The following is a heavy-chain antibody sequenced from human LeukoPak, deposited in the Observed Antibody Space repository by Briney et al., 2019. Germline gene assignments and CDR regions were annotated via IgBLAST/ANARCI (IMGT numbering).Heavy chain of an antibody. CDR2: IIPIFGTA. CDR1: GYTFTSYD. Sequence: SVKVSCKASGYTFTSYDINWVRQAPGQGLEWMGGIIPIFGTANYAQKFQGRVTITADESTSTAYMELSSLRSEDTAVYYCARVGDYVWGSYRAPPDYWGQGTLVTVSS. D-gene: IGHD3-16*02. V-gene: IGHV1-69*13. J-gene: IGHJ4*02. CDR3: ARVGDYVWGSYRAPPDY.